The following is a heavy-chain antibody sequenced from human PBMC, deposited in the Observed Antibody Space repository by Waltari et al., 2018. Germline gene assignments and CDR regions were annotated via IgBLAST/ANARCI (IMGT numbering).Heavy chain of an antibody. D-gene: IGHD5-12*01. Sequence: QLVESGGGLVQPGGSLGLAGAASGFTFNSYAMTWVRQAPGMGLELVAGISGNTGRTYYADSVKGRFTISRDNSKHTLYLQMNSLRAEDTAVYYCAKDHGFSGNDYPTYLDYWGQGTSVTVSS. J-gene: IGHJ4*02. CDR3: AKDHGFSGNDYPTYLDY. CDR1: GFTFNSYA. V-gene: IGHV3-23*04. CDR2: ISGNTGRT.